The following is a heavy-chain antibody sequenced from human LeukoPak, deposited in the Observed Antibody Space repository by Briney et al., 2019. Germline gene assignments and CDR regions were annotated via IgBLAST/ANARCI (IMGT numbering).Heavy chain of an antibody. CDR2: ISGSGGST. CDR3: AKVVADGNYLFDY. CDR1: GFTFSSYA. D-gene: IGHD1-26*01. J-gene: IGHJ4*02. V-gene: IGHV3-23*01. Sequence: GGSLRLSCAASGFTFSSYAMSWVRQAPGKGLEWVSFISGSGGSTYYADSVKGRFTISRDKSKNTLYLQMNSLRAEDTAVYYCAKVVADGNYLFDYWGQGTLVTVSS.